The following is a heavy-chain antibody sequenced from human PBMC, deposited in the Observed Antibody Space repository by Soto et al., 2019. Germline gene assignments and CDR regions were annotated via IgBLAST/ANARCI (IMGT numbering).Heavy chain of an antibody. CDR3: AATASSDAYFNH. CDR1: GFTFSSYW. D-gene: IGHD3-22*01. Sequence: EVQLVESGGGLVQPGGSLRLSCAASGFTFSSYWMTWLRQAPGKGLEWVSNINPDGSEKYYVDSVKGRFTISRDNAKNKMYQQKNSLKVEEKTVYYCAATASSDAYFNHWGQGALVTVSS. J-gene: IGHJ1*01. V-gene: IGHV3-7*01. CDR2: INPDGSEK.